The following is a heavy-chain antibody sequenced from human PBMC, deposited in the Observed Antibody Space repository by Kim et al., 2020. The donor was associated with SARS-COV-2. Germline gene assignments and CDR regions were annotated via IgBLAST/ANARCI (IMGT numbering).Heavy chain of an antibody. J-gene: IGHJ4*02. CDR1: GFSFSEWW. CDR2: IDNDGTNT. V-gene: IGHV3-74*01. CDR3: TRGHF. Sequence: GGSLRLSCAASGFSFSEWWMDWVRQAPGKGPEWVARIDNDGTNTLYADSVKGRFTISRDNSKNTLYLQMTCLRADDTGVYYCTRGHFWGQGTLVTVSS.